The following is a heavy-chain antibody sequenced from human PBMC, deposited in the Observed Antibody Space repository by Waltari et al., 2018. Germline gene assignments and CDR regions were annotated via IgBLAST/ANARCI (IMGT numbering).Heavy chain of an antibody. J-gene: IGHJ5*02. D-gene: IGHD1-26*01. Sequence: QVQLQESGPGLVKPSQTLSLTCPVSGGSISSGSYYWGWIRQPAGKGLEWIGRIYTSGSTNYNPSLKSRVTISVDTSKNQFSLKLSSVTAADTAVYYCARGDMGATFPWGQGTLVTVSS. V-gene: IGHV4-61*02. CDR3: ARGDMGATFP. CDR1: GGSISSGSYY. CDR2: IYTSGST.